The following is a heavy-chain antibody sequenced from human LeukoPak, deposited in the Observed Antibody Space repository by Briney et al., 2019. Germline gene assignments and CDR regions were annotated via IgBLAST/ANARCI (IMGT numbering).Heavy chain of an antibody. CDR1: GYTFTIYD. CDR3: ARGRSGYPDY. Sequence: ASVKVSCKASGYTFTIYDINWVRQSTGQGLEWMGWMNPKSGKTGYAQKFQGRVTMTWSSSITTVYMELSSLRSEDTAVYYCARGRSGYPDYWGQGTLVTVSS. V-gene: IGHV1-8*01. J-gene: IGHJ4*02. D-gene: IGHD3-22*01. CDR2: MNPKSGKT.